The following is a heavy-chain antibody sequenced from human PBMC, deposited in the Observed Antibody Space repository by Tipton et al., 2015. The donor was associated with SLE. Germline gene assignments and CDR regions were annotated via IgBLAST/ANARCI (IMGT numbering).Heavy chain of an antibody. D-gene: IGHD6-13*01. CDR2: TFYRSEWYN. V-gene: IGHV6-1*01. J-gene: IGHJ4*02. Sequence: LVQPSQTLSLTCAISGDSVSTNSGAWNWIRQSPSRGLEWLGRTFYRSEWYNDYAMSVKSRITINADTSKNLFSLQLNSVTPEDTAMYYCTRSGYGSSHDYWGQGTLVSVSS. CDR1: GDSVSTNSGA. CDR3: TRSGYGSSHDY.